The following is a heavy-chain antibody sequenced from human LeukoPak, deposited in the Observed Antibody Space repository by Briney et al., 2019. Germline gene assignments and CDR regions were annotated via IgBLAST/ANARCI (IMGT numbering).Heavy chain of an antibody. J-gene: IGHJ5*02. D-gene: IGHD3-10*01. V-gene: IGHV4-39*01. CDR3: AKSGLSYYYSPGDFS. CDR1: GGSISSSSSY. CDR2: IYYTGST. Sequence: PSESLSLTCTVSGGSISSSSSYWGWHRQPPGQGLESIATIYYTGSTNYNPFHNTLITISLDTSRNQFSLRLTSVTAADTAVYYCAKSGLSYYYSPGDFSWGRGTLVTVSS.